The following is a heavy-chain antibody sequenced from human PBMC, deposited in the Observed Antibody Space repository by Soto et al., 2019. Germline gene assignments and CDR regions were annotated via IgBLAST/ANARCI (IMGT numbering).Heavy chain of an antibody. J-gene: IGHJ6*02. CDR1: GFTFSSYG. D-gene: IGHD2-2*01. CDR3: ARVWEGYCISTSCLSPYGMDV. CDR2: IWYDGSNK. V-gene: IGHV3-33*01. Sequence: QVQLVESGGGVVQPGRSLRLSCAASGFTFSSYGMHWVRQAPGKGLEWVAVIWYDGSNKYYADSVKGRFTISRDNSKNTLYLQMNSLRAEDTAVYYCARVWEGYCISTSCLSPYGMDVWGQGTTVTVSS.